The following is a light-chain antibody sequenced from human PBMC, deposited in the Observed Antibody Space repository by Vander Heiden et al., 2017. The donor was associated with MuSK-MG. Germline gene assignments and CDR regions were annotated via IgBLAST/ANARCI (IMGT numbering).Light chain of an antibody. J-gene: IGKJ2*01. CDR1: QSISSY. Sequence: DIQMTQSPPSLSASVGDRVTITCRASQSISSYLNWYQQKPGKAPKLLIYAASSLQSGVPSRFSGSGSGTDFTLTISRLQPADFATYYCQQSDSTPYTFGQGTKLEIK. V-gene: IGKV1-39*01. CDR3: QQSDSTPYT. CDR2: AAS.